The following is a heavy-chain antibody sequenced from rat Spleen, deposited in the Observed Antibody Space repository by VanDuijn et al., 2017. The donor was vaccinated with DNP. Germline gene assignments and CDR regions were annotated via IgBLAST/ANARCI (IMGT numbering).Heavy chain of an antibody. CDR2: ISYSGST. V-gene: IGHV3-1*01. D-gene: IGHD5-1*01. CDR3: ARGLGGRYFDF. CDR1: GYSITSGY. J-gene: IGHJ1*01. Sequence: EVQLQESGPGLVKSSQSLSLTCSVTGYSITSGYGWNWIRKFPGNKMEWIGHISYSGSTSYNPSLKSRISITRDTSKNQFFLQLNSVTTEDTATYYCARGLGGRYFDFWGPGTMVTVSS.